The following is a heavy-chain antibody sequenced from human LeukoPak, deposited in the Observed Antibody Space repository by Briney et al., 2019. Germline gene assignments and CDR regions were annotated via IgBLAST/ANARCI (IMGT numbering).Heavy chain of an antibody. D-gene: IGHD5-18*01. CDR3: ARGYTAMATDAFDI. J-gene: IGHJ3*02. CDR2: INPSGGST. Sequence: ASVKVSCKASGYTFTSYYMHWVRQAPGQGLEWMGIINPSGGSTSYAQKFQGRVTITTDESTSTAYMELSSLRSEDTAVYYCARGYTAMATDAFDIWGQGTMVTVSS. V-gene: IGHV1-46*01. CDR1: GYTFTSYY.